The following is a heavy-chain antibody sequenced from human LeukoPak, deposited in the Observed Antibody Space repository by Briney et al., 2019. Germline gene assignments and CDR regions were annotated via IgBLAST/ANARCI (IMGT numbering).Heavy chain of an antibody. D-gene: IGHD2-2*01. CDR3: AREGTREYPHWYFDL. Sequence: TLSLTCTVSGGSISSGSYYWSWIRQPAGKGLEWIGRIYTSGSTNYNPSLKSRVTISVDTSKNQFSLKLSSVTAADTAVYYCAREGTREYPHWYFDLWGRGTLVTVSS. CDR1: GGSISSGSYY. CDR2: IYTSGST. J-gene: IGHJ2*01. V-gene: IGHV4-61*02.